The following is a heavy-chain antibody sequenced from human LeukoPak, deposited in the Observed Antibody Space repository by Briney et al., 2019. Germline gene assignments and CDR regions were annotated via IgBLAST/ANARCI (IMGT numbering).Heavy chain of an antibody. V-gene: IGHV4-34*01. Sequence: PSETLSLTCAVYGGPFSGYYWSWIRQPPGKGPEWIGEINHIGSTNYNPSLKSRLTMSVDTSKNQFSLKLTSVTAADTAVYYCTTERAGTTVDYWGQGTLVTVSP. D-gene: IGHD1-1*01. CDR3: TTERAGTTVDY. CDR1: GGPFSGYY. J-gene: IGHJ4*02. CDR2: INHIGST.